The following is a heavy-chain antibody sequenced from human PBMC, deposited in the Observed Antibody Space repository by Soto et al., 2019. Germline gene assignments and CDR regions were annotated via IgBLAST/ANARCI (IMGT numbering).Heavy chain of an antibody. CDR3: ARDWGDSSVSEAWYFDL. D-gene: IGHD3-22*01. CDR2: INPNSGGT. CDR1: GYTFTGYY. Sequence: ASVKVSCKASGYTFTGYYMHWVRQAPGQGLEWMGWINPNSGGTNYAQKFQGWVTMTRDTSISTAYMELSRLRSDDTAVYYCARDWGDSSVSEAWYFDLWGGGTLFTVS. V-gene: IGHV1-2*04. J-gene: IGHJ2*01.